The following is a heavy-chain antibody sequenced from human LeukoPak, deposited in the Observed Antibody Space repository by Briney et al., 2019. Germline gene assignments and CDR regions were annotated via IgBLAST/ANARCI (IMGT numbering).Heavy chain of an antibody. V-gene: IGHV1-18*01. J-gene: IGHJ6*02. D-gene: IGHD6-19*01. Sequence: ASVKVSCKASGGTFSSYAISWVRQAPGQGLEWMGWISAYNGNTNYAQKLQGRVTMTTDTSTSTAYMELRSPRSDDTAVYYCARDPGRQWLAYYYYGMDVWGQGTTVTVSS. CDR2: ISAYNGNT. CDR3: ARDPGRQWLAYYYYGMDV. CDR1: GGTFSSYA.